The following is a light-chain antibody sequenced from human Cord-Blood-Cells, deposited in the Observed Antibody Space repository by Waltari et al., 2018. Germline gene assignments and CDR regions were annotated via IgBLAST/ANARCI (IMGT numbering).Light chain of an antibody. CDR2: YKSDSDK. Sequence: QAVLTQPSSLSVSPGASASPTCTLRSGINVGTYRIYWYQQKPGSPPQYLLRYKSDSDKQQGSGVPSRFSGSKDASANAGILLISGLQSEDEADYYCMIWHSSAYVFGTGTKVTVL. V-gene: IGLV5-45*02. CDR1: SGINVGTYR. J-gene: IGLJ1*01. CDR3: MIWHSSAYV.